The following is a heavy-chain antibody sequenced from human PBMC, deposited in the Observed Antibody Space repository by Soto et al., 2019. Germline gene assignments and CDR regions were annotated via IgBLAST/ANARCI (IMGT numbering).Heavy chain of an antibody. D-gene: IGHD6-19*01. CDR1: GFTFSSYA. J-gene: IGHJ6*02. CDR2: ISYDGSNK. V-gene: IGHV3-30-3*01. Sequence: QVQLVESGGGVVQPGRSLRLSCAASGFTFSSYAMHWVRQAPGKGLEWVAVISYDGSNKYYADSVKGRFTISRDNSKNTLYLQMNSLRAEDTAVYYCASRSSGWYALPYYYYGMDVWGLGTTVTVSS. CDR3: ASRSSGWYALPYYYYGMDV.